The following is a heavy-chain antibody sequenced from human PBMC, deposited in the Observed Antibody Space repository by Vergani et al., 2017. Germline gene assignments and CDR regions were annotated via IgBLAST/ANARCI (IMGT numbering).Heavy chain of an antibody. J-gene: IGHJ4*02. CDR1: GYTFTSYG. V-gene: IGHV1-18*04. D-gene: IGHD3-16*02. CDR2: ISAYNGNT. CDR3: ARDRRYYDYVWGSYRPYFDY. Sequence: QVQLVQSGAEVMKPGASVKVSCKASGYTFTSYGISWVRQAPGQGLEWMGWISAYNGNTNYAQKLQGRVTMTTDTSKSTAYMELRSLRSDDTAVYYCARDRRYYDYVWGSYRPYFDYWGQGTLVTVSS.